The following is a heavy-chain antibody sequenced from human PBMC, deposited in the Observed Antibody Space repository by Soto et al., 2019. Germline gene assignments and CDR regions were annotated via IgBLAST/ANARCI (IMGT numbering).Heavy chain of an antibody. CDR3: ATIPPLTFWGVIYLNDY. Sequence: EVQLLESGGGLVQPGGSLRLSCAASGFTFSSYAMSWVRQAPGKGLEWVSAISGSGGRTYYADTVKGRFTISRDNSKNTLYLQMNRLRADDTSVYYCATIPPLTFWGVIYLNDYWGQGTLVTVSS. CDR2: ISGSGGRT. CDR1: GFTFSSYA. D-gene: IGHD3-16*02. V-gene: IGHV3-23*01. J-gene: IGHJ4*02.